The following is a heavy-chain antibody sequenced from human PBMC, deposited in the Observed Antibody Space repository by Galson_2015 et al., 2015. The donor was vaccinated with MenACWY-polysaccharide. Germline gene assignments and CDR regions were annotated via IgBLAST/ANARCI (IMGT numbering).Heavy chain of an antibody. J-gene: IGHJ6*02. CDR1: GFTFNSYA. Sequence: SLRLSCAASGFTFNSYAMRWVRQAPGKGLEWVAVISYDASNKYYADSVEGRFTISRDNSKNSLYLQMNSLGAEDTAVYYCARDYCSRPSCSGMDFWGQGTSVTVSS. V-gene: IGHV3-30-3*01. CDR3: ARDYCSRPSCSGMDF. D-gene: IGHD2-2*01. CDR2: ISYDASNK.